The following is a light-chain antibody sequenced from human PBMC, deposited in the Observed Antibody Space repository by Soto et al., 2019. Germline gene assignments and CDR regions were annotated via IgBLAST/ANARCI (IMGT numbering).Light chain of an antibody. CDR3: QQSYTTPFT. Sequence: DIQMTQSPSSLSASVGDRVTVTCRASQSISTYLYWYQQKPGKAPKLLIYAASSLETGVPSRFSGSGSGTDFTLTISSPQPEDFATYFCQQSYTTPFTFGPGTKVDIK. CDR2: AAS. J-gene: IGKJ3*01. CDR1: QSISTY. V-gene: IGKV1-39*01.